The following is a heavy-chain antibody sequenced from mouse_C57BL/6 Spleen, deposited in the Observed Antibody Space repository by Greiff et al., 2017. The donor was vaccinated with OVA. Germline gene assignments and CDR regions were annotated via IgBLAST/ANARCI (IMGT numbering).Heavy chain of an antibody. D-gene: IGHD3-2*02. CDR2: ISSGSSTI. CDR1: GFTFSDYG. V-gene: IGHV5-17*03. CDR3: TRDRDSSGYGFDY. J-gene: IGHJ2*01. Sequence: EVQLQQSGGGLVKPGGSLKLSCAASGFTFSDYGMHWVRQAPEKGLEWVAYISSGSSTIYYADTVKGRFTISRDNARNTLYLQMSSLKSEDTAMYYCTRDRDSSGYGFDYWGQGTTLTVSS.